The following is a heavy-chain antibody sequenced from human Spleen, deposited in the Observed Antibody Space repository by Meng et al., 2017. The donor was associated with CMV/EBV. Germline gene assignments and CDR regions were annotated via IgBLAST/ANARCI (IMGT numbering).Heavy chain of an antibody. J-gene: IGHJ4*02. CDR3: AGSPLGSSWNGYSALAY. D-gene: IGHD3-3*01. CDR2: INPNSGGT. Sequence: YPFTGYYMHWVRQAPGQGLEWMGWINPNSGGTNYAQKFQGRVTMTRDTSISTAYMELSRLRSDDTALYFCAGSPLGSSWNGYSALAYWGQGTLVTVSS. CDR1: YPFTGYY. V-gene: IGHV1-2*02.